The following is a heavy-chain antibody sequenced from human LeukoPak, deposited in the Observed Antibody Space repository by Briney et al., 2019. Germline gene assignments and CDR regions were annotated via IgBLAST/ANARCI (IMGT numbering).Heavy chain of an antibody. Sequence: HPGGSLRLSCAASGFTISIYAIHWVRQAPGKGLEWVAVISYDGSNKYYADSVKGRFTISRDNSKNTLYLQMNSLRAEDTAVYYCARDGGCSGGSCYSYAWGQGTLVTVSS. D-gene: IGHD2-15*01. CDR2: ISYDGSNK. CDR1: GFTISIYA. CDR3: ARDGGCSGGSCYSYA. J-gene: IGHJ5*02. V-gene: IGHV3-30-3*01.